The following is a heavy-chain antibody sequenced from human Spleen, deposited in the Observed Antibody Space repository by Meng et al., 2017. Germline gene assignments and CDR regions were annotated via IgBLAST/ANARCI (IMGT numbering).Heavy chain of an antibody. CDR2: IYSSGSTI. CDR1: GFTFSSYE. Sequence: LKISCTGPGFTFSSYEMNWVRQAPGKGLEWISYIYSSGSTIYYADSVKGRFTISRDNAKNSLYLQMNSLRAEDTAIYYCATLRHSAFDIWGLGTMVTVSS. CDR3: ATLRHSAFDI. V-gene: IGHV3-48*03. J-gene: IGHJ3*02.